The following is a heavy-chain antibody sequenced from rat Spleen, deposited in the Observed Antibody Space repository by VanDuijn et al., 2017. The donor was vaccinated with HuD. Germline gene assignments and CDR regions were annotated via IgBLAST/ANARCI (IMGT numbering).Heavy chain of an antibody. Sequence: EVQLVESGGGLVQPGRSLKLSCVASGFTFNNYWMTWIRQAPGKGLEWVASITNTGGGNTYYRDSVKGRFTISRDNAKSTLYLQMDSLRSEDTATYYCARSTEGPLDYWGQGVMVTVSS. D-gene: IGHD1-11*01. V-gene: IGHV5-31*01. CDR3: ARSTEGPLDY. CDR1: GFTFNNYW. CDR2: ITNTGGGNT. J-gene: IGHJ2*01.